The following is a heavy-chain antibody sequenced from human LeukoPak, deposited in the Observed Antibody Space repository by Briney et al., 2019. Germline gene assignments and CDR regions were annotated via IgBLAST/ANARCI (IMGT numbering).Heavy chain of an antibody. CDR3: AKAPSTIAAAGTWYFDY. Sequence: GGSLRLSCAASGFTFSSYAMNWVRQAPGKGLEWVSAISGSGHSTYYADSVKGRFTISRDNSKNTLYLQMNSLRAEDTAVYYCAKAPSTIAAAGTWYFDYWGQGTLVTVSS. CDR2: ISGSGHST. J-gene: IGHJ4*02. CDR1: GFTFSSYA. D-gene: IGHD6-13*01. V-gene: IGHV3-23*01.